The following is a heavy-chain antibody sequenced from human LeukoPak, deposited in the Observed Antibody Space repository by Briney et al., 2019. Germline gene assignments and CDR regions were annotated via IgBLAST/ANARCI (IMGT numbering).Heavy chain of an antibody. Sequence: GGSLRLSCAASGFTFSSYAMHWVRQAPGKGLEXXXVISYDGSNKYYADSVKGRFTISRDNSKNTLYLQMNSLRAEDTAVYYCARDRYYDSSGTNYFDYWGQGTLVTVSS. CDR2: ISYDGSNK. CDR1: GFTFSSYA. J-gene: IGHJ4*02. V-gene: IGHV3-30*04. D-gene: IGHD3-22*01. CDR3: ARDRYYDSSGTNYFDY.